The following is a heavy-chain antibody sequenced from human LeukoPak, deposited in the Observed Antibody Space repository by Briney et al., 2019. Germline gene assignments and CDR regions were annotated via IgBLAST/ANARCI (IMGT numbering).Heavy chain of an antibody. V-gene: IGHV4-59*01. CDR1: GGSISSYY. J-gene: IGHJ6*03. D-gene: IGHD3-10*01. CDR3: ARGEQGYGSGPRHYYYYYYYMDV. CDR2: IYYSGST. Sequence: SETLSLTCTVSGGSISSYYWSWIRQPPGKGLEWIGYIYYSGSTNYNPSLKSRVTISVDTSKNQFSLKLSSVTAADTAVYYCARGEQGYGSGPRHYYYYYYYMDVWGKGTTVTISS.